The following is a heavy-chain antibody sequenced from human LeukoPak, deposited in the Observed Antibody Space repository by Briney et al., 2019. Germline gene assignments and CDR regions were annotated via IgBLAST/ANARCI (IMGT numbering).Heavy chain of an antibody. Sequence: GASVKVSCKTSGYTFTDYDIHWVRQAPGQGLEWMGWMNPNSGKTNYARKLQGRVTFSRNTSLSVAYMELSGLRSEDAAVYFCARGDFGETNTAFDIWGQGTMVAVSS. CDR1: GYTFTDYD. CDR2: MNPNSGKT. V-gene: IGHV1-8*03. J-gene: IGHJ3*02. CDR3: ARGDFGETNTAFDI. D-gene: IGHD4-17*01.